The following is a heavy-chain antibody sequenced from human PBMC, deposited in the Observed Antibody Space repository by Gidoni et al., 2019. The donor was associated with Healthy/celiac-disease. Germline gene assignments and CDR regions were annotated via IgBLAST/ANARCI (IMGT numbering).Heavy chain of an antibody. V-gene: IGHV3-23*01. J-gene: IGHJ4*02. CDR1: GFTFSSYA. Sequence: EVQLLESGGGLVQPGGSLRLSCAASGFTFSSYAMSWVRQAPGKGLEWVSAISGSGGSTYYADSVKGRFTISRDNSKNTLYLQMNSLRAEDTAVYYCAKDFPLNYYDSAWYFDYWGQGTLVTVSS. CDR3: AKDFPLNYYDSAWYFDY. D-gene: IGHD3-22*01. CDR2: ISGSGGST.